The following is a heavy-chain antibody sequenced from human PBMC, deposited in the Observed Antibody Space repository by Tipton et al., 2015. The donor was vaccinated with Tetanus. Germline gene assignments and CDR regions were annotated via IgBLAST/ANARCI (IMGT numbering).Heavy chain of an antibody. CDR1: GLTFSNSP. Sequence: SLRLSCAASGLTFSNSPMHWVRQAPGKGLEWVAVISHDGSNQNYADSVRGRFTISRDNAKNSLYLQINSLRAEDAALYYCASGRTLDYWGQGTLVTVSS. CDR3: ASGRTLDY. J-gene: IGHJ4*02. CDR2: ISHDGSNQ. V-gene: IGHV3-30-3*01.